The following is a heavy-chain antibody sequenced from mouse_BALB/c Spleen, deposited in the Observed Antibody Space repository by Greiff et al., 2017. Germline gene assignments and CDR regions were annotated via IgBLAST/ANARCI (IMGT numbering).Heavy chain of an antibody. CDR3: ARGRGLDY. J-gene: IGHJ4*01. V-gene: IGHV5-6-5*01. Sequence: EVKLMESGRGLVKPGGSLKLSCAASGFTFTSYAMSWVRQTPGKRLEWVASISSGGSTYYPDSVMGRFTISRDNARNILYMRMSSLRAEDTAMYYCARGRGLDYWGQGTTVTVSS. CDR1: GFTFTSYA. CDR2: ISSGGST.